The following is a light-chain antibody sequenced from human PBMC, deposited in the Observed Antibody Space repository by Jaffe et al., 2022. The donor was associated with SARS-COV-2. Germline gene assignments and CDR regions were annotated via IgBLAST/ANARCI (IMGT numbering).Light chain of an antibody. CDR2: GAS. CDR3: HHYHNWPGT. CDR1: QSVSNN. Sequence: EIVMTQSPATLSVSPGERATLSCRASQSVSNNLAWYQQKPGQAPRLLIYGASTRATAIPARFSGSGSGTEFTLTISSLQSEDFAVYYCHHYHNWPGTFGPGTKVDIQ. J-gene: IGKJ3*01. V-gene: IGKV3-15*01.